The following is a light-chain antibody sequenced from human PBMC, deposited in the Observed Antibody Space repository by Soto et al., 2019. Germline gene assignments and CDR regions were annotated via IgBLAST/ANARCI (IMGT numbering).Light chain of an antibody. J-gene: IGKJ1*01. CDR2: GAS. CDR1: QSLASAY. V-gene: IGKV3-20*01. CDR3: QRYGITFWT. Sequence: EIVLTQSPGTLSLSPGERASLSCRASQSLASAYLAWYQQKPGQAPRLLIYGASTRATGIPDRFSGSGSGTDFTIKISRMETDYFEVYYCQRYGITFWTCSQGTKVDIK.